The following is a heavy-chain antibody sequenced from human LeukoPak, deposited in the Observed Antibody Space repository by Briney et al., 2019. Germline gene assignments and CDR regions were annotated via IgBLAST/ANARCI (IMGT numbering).Heavy chain of an antibody. CDR3: ARSGWYSCDY. V-gene: IGHV4-34*01. CDR1: GGSFSGYY. J-gene: IGHJ4*02. CDR2: INHSGST. Sequence: PSETLSLTCAVYGGSFSGYYWSWIRQPPGKGLEWIGEINHSGSTNYNPSLKSRVTISVDTSKNQLSLKLSSVTAADTAVYYCARSGWYSCDYWGQGTLVTVSS. D-gene: IGHD6-19*01.